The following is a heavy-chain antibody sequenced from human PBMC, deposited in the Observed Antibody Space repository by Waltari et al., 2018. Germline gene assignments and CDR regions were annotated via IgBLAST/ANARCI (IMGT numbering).Heavy chain of an antibody. V-gene: IGHV1-69-2*01. D-gene: IGHD3-10*01. Sequence: EVQLVRSGAEVKKPGATVKISCKVSGYTFTDYYMHWVQQAPGKGLEWMGLVDPEDGETIYAEKFQGRVTITADTSTDTAYMELSSLRSEDTAVYYCATGSGSSPGSYYYYMDVWGKGTTVTVSS. CDR1: GYTFTDYY. CDR3: ATGSGSSPGSYYYYMDV. CDR2: VDPEDGET. J-gene: IGHJ6*03.